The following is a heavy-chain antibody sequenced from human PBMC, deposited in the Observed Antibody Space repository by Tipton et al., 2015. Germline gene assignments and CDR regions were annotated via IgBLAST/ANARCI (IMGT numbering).Heavy chain of an antibody. J-gene: IGHJ4*02. CDR3: AKRLFSCGVVTNPTFDY. CDR1: GFTFSSYA. D-gene: IGHD3-3*01. Sequence: GSLRLSCAASGFTFSSYAMSWVRQAPGKGLEWVSAISGSGGSTYYADSVKGRFTISRDTSKNTLSLQMSSLRAEDTAVYYCAKRLFSCGVVTNPTFDYWGQGSLVTFSS. V-gene: IGHV3-23*01. CDR2: ISGSGGST.